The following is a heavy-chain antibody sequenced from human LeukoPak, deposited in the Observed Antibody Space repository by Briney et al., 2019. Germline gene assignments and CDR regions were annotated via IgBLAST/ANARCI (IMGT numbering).Heavy chain of an antibody. Sequence: GGSLRLSCAASGFTFSSYSMNWVRQAPGKGLEWVSSISSSSSYIYYADSVKGRFTISRDNAKNSLYLQMNSLRAEDTAVYYCAREGITHDYGDYSVPPSFDYWGQGTLVTVSS. CDR3: AREGITHDYGDYSVPPSFDY. CDR1: GFTFSSYS. CDR2: ISSSSSYI. D-gene: IGHD4-17*01. J-gene: IGHJ4*02. V-gene: IGHV3-21*01.